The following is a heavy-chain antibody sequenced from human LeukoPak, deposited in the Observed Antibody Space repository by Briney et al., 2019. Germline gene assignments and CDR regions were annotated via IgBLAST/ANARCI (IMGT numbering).Heavy chain of an antibody. CDR2: ISYDGSNK. J-gene: IGHJ4*02. Sequence: SGGSLRLSCAASGFTFSFYAMHWVRQAPGKGLEWVAVISYDGSNKYYADSVKGRFTISRDNSKNTLYLQMNSLRPEDTAVYYCARERRLQLLCFDYWGQGTLVTVSS. D-gene: IGHD5-24*01. CDR3: ARERRLQLLCFDY. V-gene: IGHV3-30-3*01. CDR1: GFTFSFYA.